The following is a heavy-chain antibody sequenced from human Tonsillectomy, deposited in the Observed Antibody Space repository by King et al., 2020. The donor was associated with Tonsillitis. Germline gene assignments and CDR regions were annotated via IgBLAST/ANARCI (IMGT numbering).Heavy chain of an antibody. CDR2: INHSGST. CDR1: GGSFSGYY. J-gene: IGHJ4*02. Sequence: VQLQQWGAGLLKPSETLSLTCAVYGGSFSGYYWSWIRQPPGKGLEWIGEINHSGSTNYNPSLKSRVTISVDTSKNQFSLKLSSVTAADTAVYYCARCGMGRKGXVRGVIXRVQDYWGQGTLVTVSS. D-gene: IGHD3-10*01. V-gene: IGHV4-34*01. CDR3: ARCGMGRKGXVRGVIXRVQDY.